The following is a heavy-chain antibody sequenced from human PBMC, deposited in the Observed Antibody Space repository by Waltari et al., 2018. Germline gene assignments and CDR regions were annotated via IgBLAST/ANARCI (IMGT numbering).Heavy chain of an antibody. D-gene: IGHD2-21*02. V-gene: IGHV4-34*01. J-gene: IGHJ4*02. CDR2: INHSGST. Sequence: QVQLQQWGAGLLKPSETLSLTCAVYGGSFSGYHWSWIRQPPGKGLEWIGEINHSGSTNYNPSLKSRVTISVDTSKNQFSLKLSSVTAADTAVYYCARDLTSLFDYWGQGTLVTVSS. CDR1: GGSFSGYH. CDR3: ARDLTSLFDY.